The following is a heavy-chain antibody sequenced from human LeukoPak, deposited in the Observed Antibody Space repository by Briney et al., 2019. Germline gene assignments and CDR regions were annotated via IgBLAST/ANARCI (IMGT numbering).Heavy chain of an antibody. CDR2: IIPHSGGT. CDR3: STEDKYCTTPNCGAY. J-gene: IGHJ4*02. CDR1: RYTLTDYY. Sequence: ASVKVSCKASRYTLTDYYIHWVREAPGQDLEWMGFIIPHSGGTTYEQRFQGRVTMTRDMSIGTFYMELSSLRSDDTAVYYCSTEDKYCTTPNCGAYWGQGTLVTVSS. D-gene: IGHD2-8*01. V-gene: IGHV1-2*02.